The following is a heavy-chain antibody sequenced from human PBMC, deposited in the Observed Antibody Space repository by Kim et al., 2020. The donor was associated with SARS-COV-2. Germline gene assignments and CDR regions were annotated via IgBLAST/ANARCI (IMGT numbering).Heavy chain of an antibody. Sequence: ASVKVSCKASGYTFTGYYMHWVRQAPAQGLEWMGWINPNSGDTNYAQKFQGRVTMTRDTSITTAYMELSRLRSDDTAVYYCYRTTTTIDYSGQGTLVTVS. CDR3: YRTTTTIDY. CDR1: GYTFTGYY. V-gene: IGHV1-2*02. J-gene: IGHJ4*02. CDR2: INPNSGDT. D-gene: IGHD5-12*01.